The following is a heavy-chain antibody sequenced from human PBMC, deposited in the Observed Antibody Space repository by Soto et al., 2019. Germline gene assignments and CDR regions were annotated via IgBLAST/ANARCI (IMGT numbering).Heavy chain of an antibody. CDR2: ISSSSSYI. D-gene: IGHD3-9*01. Sequence: PGGSLRLSCAASGFTFSSYSMNWVRQAPGKGLEWVSSISSSSSYIYYADSVKGRFTISRDNAKNSLYLQMNSLRAEDTAVYYCGRITISPGFYFDFWGQGALVTVSS. J-gene: IGHJ4*02. CDR3: GRITISPGFYFDF. V-gene: IGHV3-21*01. CDR1: GFTFSSYS.